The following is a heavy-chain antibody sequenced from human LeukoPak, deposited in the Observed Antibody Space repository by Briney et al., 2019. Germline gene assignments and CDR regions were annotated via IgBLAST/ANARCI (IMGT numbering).Heavy chain of an antibody. CDR1: GGSISPYY. CDR2: IYYSGNT. Sequence: SETLSLTCTVSGGSISPYYWSWIRQPPGKGLEWLGYIYYSGNTDYNPSLKSRVAISVDTSKNQFSLKLSSVTAADTAVYYCARKASHFSYGLRAIDYWGQGNLVTVSS. CDR3: ARKASHFSYGLRAIDY. J-gene: IGHJ4*02. D-gene: IGHD5-18*01. V-gene: IGHV4-59*12.